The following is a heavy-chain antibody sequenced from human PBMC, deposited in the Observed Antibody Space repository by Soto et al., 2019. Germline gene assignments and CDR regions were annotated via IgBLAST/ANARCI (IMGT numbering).Heavy chain of an antibody. Sequence: SETLSLTCAVYGGSFSGYYWSWIRQPPGKGLEWIGEINHSGSTNYNPSLKSRVTISVDTSKNQLSLKLSSVTAADTAVYYCARGIAAAGKKAYYFDYWGQGTLVTVSS. CDR1: GGSFSGYY. CDR2: INHSGST. D-gene: IGHD6-13*01. V-gene: IGHV4-34*01. CDR3: ARGIAAAGKKAYYFDY. J-gene: IGHJ4*02.